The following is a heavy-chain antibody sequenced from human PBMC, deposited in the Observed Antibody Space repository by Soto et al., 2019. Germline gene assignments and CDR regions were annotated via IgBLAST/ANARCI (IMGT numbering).Heavy chain of an antibody. D-gene: IGHD2-2*01. CDR2: IYHSGST. J-gene: IGHJ6*02. V-gene: IGHV4-30-2*01. CDR3: ARGSTSYYGMDV. CDR1: GGSISSGGYS. Sequence: QQQLQESGSGLVKPSQTLSLTCAVSGGSISSGGYSWSWIRLPPGKGLEWIGYIYHSGSTYYNPSLKSRVTISVDRSKNQFSLKLSSVTAADTAVYYCARGSTSYYGMDVWGQGTTVTVSS.